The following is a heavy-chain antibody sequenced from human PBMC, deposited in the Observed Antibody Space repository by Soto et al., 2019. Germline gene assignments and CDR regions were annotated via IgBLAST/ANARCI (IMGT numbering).Heavy chain of an antibody. J-gene: IGHJ5*02. CDR2: ISYDGSPK. CDR1: GFSVSRWC. D-gene: IGHD3-22*01. Sequence: PEGPRLLACAASGFSVSRWCMHLVRKTQGKGLEWVAVISYDGSPKFYGDSVKGRFALSRDVSKGTLYLQMDSLRAGDTAVYYCAKEMFPQTVLDGSSPWGDHWGPGTLVTVSS. CDR3: AKEMFPQTVLDGSSPWGDH. V-gene: IGHV3-30*18.